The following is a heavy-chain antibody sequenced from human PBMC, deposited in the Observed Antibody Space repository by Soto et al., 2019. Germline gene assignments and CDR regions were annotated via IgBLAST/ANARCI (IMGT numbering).Heavy chain of an antibody. J-gene: IGHJ5*02. CDR3: ASGGNWFDP. Sequence: SETLSLTCNVSGGSISNYYWTWVRQSPEKGLEWIGYMYYNGNINYNPSLKSRVTISIDTSKNQFSLTLKSVTAADTAVYYCASGGNWFDPWGQGVLVTVS. CDR1: GGSISNYY. CDR2: MYYNGNI. D-gene: IGHD3-16*01. V-gene: IGHV4-59*01.